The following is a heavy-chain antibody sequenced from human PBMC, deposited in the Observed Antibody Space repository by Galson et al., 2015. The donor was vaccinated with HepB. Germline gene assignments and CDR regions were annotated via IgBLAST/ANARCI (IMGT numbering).Heavy chain of an antibody. CDR2: IYSGGST. Sequence: SLRLSCAASGFTVSSNYMSWVRQAPGKGLEWVSVIYSGGSTYYADSVKGRFTISRDNSKNTLYLQMNSLRAEDTAVYYCASSGGSWPDAFDIWGQGTMVTVSS. V-gene: IGHV3-53*01. CDR1: GFTVSSNY. J-gene: IGHJ3*02. CDR3: ASSGGSWPDAFDI. D-gene: IGHD2-15*01.